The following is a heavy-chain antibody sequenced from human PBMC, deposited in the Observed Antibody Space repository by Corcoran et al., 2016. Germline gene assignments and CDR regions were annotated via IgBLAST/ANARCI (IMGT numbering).Heavy chain of an antibody. Sequence: QLQLQESGPGLVKPSETLSLTCTVSGGSISSSSYYWGWIRQPPGKGLEWIGSIYYSGSTYYNPSLKRRVTISVDTSKNQFSLKLSSVTAADTAVYYCARTAGSNYDFWGGYFNWFDPWGQGTLVTVSS. J-gene: IGHJ5*02. CDR3: ARTAGSNYDFWGGYFNWFDP. CDR2: IYYSGST. V-gene: IGHV4-39*07. CDR1: GGSISSSSYY. D-gene: IGHD3-3*01.